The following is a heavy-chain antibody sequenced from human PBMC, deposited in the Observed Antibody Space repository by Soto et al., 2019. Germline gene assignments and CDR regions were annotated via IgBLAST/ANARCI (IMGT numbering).Heavy chain of an antibody. J-gene: IGHJ4*02. CDR2: IIPIFGTA. CDR1: GGTFSSYA. Sequence: QVQLVQSGAEVKKPGSSVKVSCKASGGTFSSYAISWVRQAPGQGLEWMGGIIPIFGTANYAQKFQGRVTITADESTSTAYMELSTLRSEDTAVYYCARGRRLRDRSGYYFDYWGQGTLVTVSS. D-gene: IGHD3-22*01. V-gene: IGHV1-69*01. CDR3: ARGRRLRDRSGYYFDY.